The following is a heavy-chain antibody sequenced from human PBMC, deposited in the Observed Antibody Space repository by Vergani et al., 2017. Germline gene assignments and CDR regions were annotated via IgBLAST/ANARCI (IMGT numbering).Heavy chain of an antibody. J-gene: IGHJ4*02. CDR1: GFALNRHA. V-gene: IGHV3-30-3*01. D-gene: IGHD2-2*02. CDR2: ISFDGTNE. CDR3: VGDHGLCAGGRCYTGAWDY. Sequence: QVQLVESGGGVVQPGTSLRLSCVVSGFALNRHAMYWVRQAPGKGLEWVVGISFDGTNEYYPDLVKGRFTISRDIAKNTLYLQVRSLRLEDTGVYHCVGDHGLCAGGRCYTGAWDYWGQGTPVTVSS.